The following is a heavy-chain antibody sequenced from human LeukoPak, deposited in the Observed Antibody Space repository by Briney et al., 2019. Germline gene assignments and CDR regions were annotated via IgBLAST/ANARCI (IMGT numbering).Heavy chain of an antibody. Sequence: SETLSLTCTVYGGSFSGYYWSWIRQPPGKGLEWIGEINHSGSTNYNPSLKSRVTISVGTSKNQFSLKLSSVTAADTAVYYCARSLGVYGPDWFDPWGRGTLVTVSS. CDR3: ARSLGVYGPDWFDP. D-gene: IGHD3-16*01. CDR1: GGSFSGYY. V-gene: IGHV4-34*01. CDR2: INHSGST. J-gene: IGHJ5*02.